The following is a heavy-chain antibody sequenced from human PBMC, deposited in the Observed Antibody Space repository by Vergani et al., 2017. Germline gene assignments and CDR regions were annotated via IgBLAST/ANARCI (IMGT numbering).Heavy chain of an antibody. Sequence: QVQLVESGGGVVQPGRSLRLSCAASGFTFSSYAMHWVRQDPGKGLEWVAVISYDGSNKYYADSVKGRFTISRDNSKNTLYMQMNNLRAEDTAEYYCARAMGDCSSTSCYAEESYYYYYMDVWGKGTTVTVSS. CDR3: ARAMGDCSSTSCYAEESYYYYYMDV. D-gene: IGHD2-2*01. CDR1: GFTFSSYA. CDR2: ISYDGSNK. V-gene: IGHV3-30-3*01. J-gene: IGHJ6*03.